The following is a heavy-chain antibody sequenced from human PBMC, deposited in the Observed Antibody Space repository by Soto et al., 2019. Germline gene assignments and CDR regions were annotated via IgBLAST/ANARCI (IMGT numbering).Heavy chain of an antibody. CDR1: GGTFSSYA. CDR2: IIPIFGTA. V-gene: IGHV1-69*01. J-gene: IGHJ4*02. Sequence: QVQLVQSGAEVKKPGSSVKVSCKASGGTFSSYAISWVRQAPGQGLEWMGGIIPIFGTANYAQKFQGRVKITADESTSTAYMELSRLRSEDTAVYYCARAPIDCGGDCYTYYFDYWGQGTLVTVSS. D-gene: IGHD2-21*02. CDR3: ARAPIDCGGDCYTYYFDY.